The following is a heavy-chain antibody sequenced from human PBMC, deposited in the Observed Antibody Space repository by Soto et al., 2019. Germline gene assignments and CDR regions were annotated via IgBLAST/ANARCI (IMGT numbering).Heavy chain of an antibody. J-gene: IGHJ5*02. V-gene: IGHV2-5*02. CDR2: IYWDDDK. CDR3: AQRLPHYGLGRERGTWFDP. D-gene: IGHD3-10*01. Sequence: QITLKESGPTLVRPTQTLTLTCTFSGFSLSTTGVGVGWIRQPPGKALEWLALIYWDDDKRYSPSLKRRLTITKDTSKNEVILTMTNMDPVDTARYYCAQRLPHYGLGRERGTWFDPWGQGTLVTVSS. CDR1: GFSLSTTGVG.